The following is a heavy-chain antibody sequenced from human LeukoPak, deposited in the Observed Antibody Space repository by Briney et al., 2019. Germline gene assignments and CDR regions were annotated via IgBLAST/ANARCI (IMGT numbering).Heavy chain of an antibody. CDR1: GGTFSSYA. D-gene: IGHD4-17*01. V-gene: IGHV1-69*04. CDR2: IIPILGIA. Sequence: ASVKVSCKDSGGTFSSYAISWVRQAPGRGLAWMGRIIPILGIANNAQKFQGRVTITADKSTSTAYMELSSRRSEDTAVYYCAREVDYGDYGGFGYYFDYWGQGTLVTVSS. CDR3: AREVDYGDYGGFGYYFDY. J-gene: IGHJ4*02.